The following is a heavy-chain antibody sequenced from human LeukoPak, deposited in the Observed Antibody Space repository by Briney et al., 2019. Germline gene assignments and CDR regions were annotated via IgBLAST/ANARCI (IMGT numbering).Heavy chain of an antibody. D-gene: IGHD2-21*02. CDR1: GFTFNSYA. Sequence: QAGGSLRLSCAASGFTFNSYAMSWVRQTPGKGLEWVSTISGSGGSTYYADSVKGRFTISRDNSQKTLYLQMNSLRAEDTAVYYCAKGDSYVLNPFDYWGQGTLVTVSS. V-gene: IGHV3-23*01. CDR3: AKGDSYVLNPFDY. J-gene: IGHJ4*02. CDR2: ISGSGGST.